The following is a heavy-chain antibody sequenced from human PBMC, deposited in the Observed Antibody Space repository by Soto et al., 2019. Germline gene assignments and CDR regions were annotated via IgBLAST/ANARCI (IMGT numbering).Heavy chain of an antibody. V-gene: IGHV3-21*01. CDR3: ARFYYDSSGYLPSPYYYYYGMDV. Sequence: PGGSLRLSCAASGFTFSSYSMNWVRQAPGKGLEWVSSISSSSSYIYYADSVKGRFTISRDNAKNSLYLQMNSRRAEDTAVYYCARFYYDSSGYLPSPYYYYYGMDVWGQGTTVTVSS. CDR2: ISSSSSYI. J-gene: IGHJ6*02. D-gene: IGHD3-22*01. CDR1: GFTFSSYS.